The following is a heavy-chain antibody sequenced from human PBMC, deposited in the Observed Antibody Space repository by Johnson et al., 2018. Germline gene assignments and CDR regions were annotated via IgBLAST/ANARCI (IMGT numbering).Heavy chain of an antibody. J-gene: IGHJ4*02. CDR1: GFIFSNYG. CDR2: IWSDGSHK. V-gene: IGHV3-33*01. Sequence: VQLVESGGGVVQPGRSLRLSCAASGFIFSNYGMHWVRQAPGKGLEWVAIIWSDGSHKEYSESLKGRFTISRDNSKNTLYLQMNSRRAEDTAVYYCALRGDTNDYYWGQGTLVTVAS. CDR3: ALRGDTNDYY. D-gene: IGHD3-16*01.